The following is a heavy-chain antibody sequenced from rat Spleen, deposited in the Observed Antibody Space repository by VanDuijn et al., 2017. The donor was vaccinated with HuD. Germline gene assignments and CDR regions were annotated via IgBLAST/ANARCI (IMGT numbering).Heavy chain of an antibody. D-gene: IGHD1-11*01. CDR2: ISTGGGNT. J-gene: IGHJ2*01. V-gene: IGHV5-27*01. CDR3: TTENGGYGYFDY. Sequence: EVHLVESGGGLVQPGRSLKLSCAASGFTFSDYGMAWVRQAPTKGLEWVATISTGGGNTYYRDSVKGRFTISRDNAKSTLYLQMDSLRSEDTATYYCTTENGGYGYFDYWGQGVMVTVSS. CDR1: GFTFSDYG.